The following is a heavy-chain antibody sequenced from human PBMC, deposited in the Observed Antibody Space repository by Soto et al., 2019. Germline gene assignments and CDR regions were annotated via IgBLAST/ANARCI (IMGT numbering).Heavy chain of an antibody. CDR3: ARDDTTRNFDY. D-gene: IGHD2-2*01. V-gene: IGHV3-30-3*01. Sequence: QVQLVESGGGVVQPGRSLRLSCAASGFTFSSYAMHWVRQAPGKGLEWVAVISYDGSNKYYADSVKGRFTISRDNSKNTLYLQMNSLRAEDRAVYYCARDDTTRNFDYGGQGTLVTVSS. CDR1: GFTFSSYA. J-gene: IGHJ4*02. CDR2: ISYDGSNK.